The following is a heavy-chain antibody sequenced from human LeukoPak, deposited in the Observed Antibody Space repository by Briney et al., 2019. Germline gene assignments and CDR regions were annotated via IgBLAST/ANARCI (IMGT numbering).Heavy chain of an antibody. CDR1: GGTFSSYD. CDR2: IMPMFGKA. D-gene: IGHD2-2*01. CDR3: AGGRTDIVVVPATLRNYYFDY. V-gene: IGHV1-69*06. J-gene: IGHJ4*02. Sequence: ASVKVSCKASGGTFSSYDISWVRQAPGQGLEWMGGIMPMFGKANYAQKFQGRVTTTADKATSTAYMELSSLRSEDTAVYYCAGGRTDIVVVPATLRNYYFDYWGQGTLVTVSS.